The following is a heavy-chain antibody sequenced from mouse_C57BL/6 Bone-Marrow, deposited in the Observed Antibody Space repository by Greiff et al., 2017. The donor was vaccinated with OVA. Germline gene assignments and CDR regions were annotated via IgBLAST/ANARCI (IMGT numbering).Heavy chain of an antibody. CDR1: GYAFSSSW. D-gene: IGHD1-1*01. Sequence: QVQLKESGPELVKPGASVKISCKASGYAFSSSWMNWVKQRPGKGLEWIGRIYPGDGDTNYNGKFKGKATLTADKSSSTAYMQLSSLTSEDSAVYFCARSYGSSQYYFDYWGQGTTLTVSS. V-gene: IGHV1-82*01. J-gene: IGHJ2*01. CDR2: IYPGDGDT. CDR3: ARSYGSSQYYFDY.